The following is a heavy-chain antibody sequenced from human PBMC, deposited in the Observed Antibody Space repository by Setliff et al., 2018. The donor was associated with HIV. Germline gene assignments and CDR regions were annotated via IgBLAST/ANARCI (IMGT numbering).Heavy chain of an antibody. D-gene: IGHD6-13*01. Sequence: GGSLRLSCVASGLTLSSYAMNWVRQAPGKGLEWLSGISNTGSSTYYGDSVKGRSTISRDKSRNIVFLQMKSLRVEDTALYYCAKAASNLAAAGGPLDMWGPGTVVTVSS. CDR2: ISNTGSST. V-gene: IGHV3-23*01. CDR1: GLTLSSYA. CDR3: AKAASNLAAAGGPLDM. J-gene: IGHJ3*02.